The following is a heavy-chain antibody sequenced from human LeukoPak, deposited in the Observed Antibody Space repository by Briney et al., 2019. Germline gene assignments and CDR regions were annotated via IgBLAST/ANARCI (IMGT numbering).Heavy chain of an antibody. CDR1: GGTFSDHI. V-gene: IGHV1-69*13. CDR2: ISPLLGAS. CDR3: ATYNILTGFDY. D-gene: IGHD3-9*01. Sequence: ASVKVSCKASGGTFSDHIIFWVRQAPGQGLEWMGGISPLLGASNHTQKFQDRVRITADESASTAYMELSNLRSADTAVYYCATYNILTGFDYWGQGTLVTVSS. J-gene: IGHJ4*02.